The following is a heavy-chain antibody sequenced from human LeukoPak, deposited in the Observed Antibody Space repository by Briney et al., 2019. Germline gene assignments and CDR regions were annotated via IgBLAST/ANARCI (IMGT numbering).Heavy chain of an antibody. J-gene: IGHJ5*01. CDR2: TYYTSEWYN. CDR1: GDSVSSKSAG. V-gene: IGHV6-1*01. D-gene: IGHD3-10*02. CDR3: AREQLWSGPNRFDS. Sequence: SQTLSLTCGISGDSVSSKSAGWTWIRQSPSRGLEWLGRTYYTSEWYNEYAVSMKSRITINSDTSKNQLSLHLDSVTPEDTAVYYCAREQLWSGPNRFDSWGQGTLVTVSS.